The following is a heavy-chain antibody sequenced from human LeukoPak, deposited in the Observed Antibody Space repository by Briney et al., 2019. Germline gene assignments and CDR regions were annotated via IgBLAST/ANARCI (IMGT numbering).Heavy chain of an antibody. V-gene: IGHV4-4*07. D-gene: IGHD2-15*01. CDR2: IYSGGSS. Sequence: SETLSLTCTVSGGSISSDYWSWIRQPAGEGLEWIGRIYSGGSSNYNPSLKSRVTMSIDTSKNQFSLNLSSVTAADTAVYYCARAVVVGASLRHYYYYMDVWGKGTTVTVSS. CDR3: ARAVVVGASLRHYYYYMDV. J-gene: IGHJ6*03. CDR1: GGSISSDY.